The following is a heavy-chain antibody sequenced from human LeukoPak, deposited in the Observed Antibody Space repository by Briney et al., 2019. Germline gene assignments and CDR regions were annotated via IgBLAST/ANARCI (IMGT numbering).Heavy chain of an antibody. Sequence: ASVKVSCKASGYTFTGYYMHWVRQAPGQGLEWMGWINPNSGGTNYAQKFQGRVTMTRDTSISTAYMELSRLRSDDTAVYYCAKDLTGWTTNDYWGQGTLVTVSS. CDR2: INPNSGGT. CDR3: AKDLTGWTTNDY. V-gene: IGHV1-2*02. D-gene: IGHD3-9*01. J-gene: IGHJ4*02. CDR1: GYTFTGYY.